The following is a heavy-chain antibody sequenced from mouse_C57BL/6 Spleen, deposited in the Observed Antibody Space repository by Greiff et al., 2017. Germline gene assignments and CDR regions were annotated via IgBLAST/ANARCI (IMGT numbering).Heavy chain of an antibody. D-gene: IGHD3-2*02. V-gene: IGHV1-74*01. CDR2: IHPSDSDT. Sequence: VQLQQPGAELVKPGASVKVSCKASGYTFTSYWMHWVKQRPGQGLEWIGRIHPSDSDTNYNQKFKGKATLTVDKSSSTSYMQLSSLTSEDSAVCYCAMGDDDPDSSGYVRAWVAYWGQGTLVTVSA. J-gene: IGHJ3*01. CDR1: GYTFTSYW. CDR3: AMGDDDPDSSGYVRAWVAY.